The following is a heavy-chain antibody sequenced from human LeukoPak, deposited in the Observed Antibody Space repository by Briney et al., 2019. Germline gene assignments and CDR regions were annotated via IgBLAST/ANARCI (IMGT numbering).Heavy chain of an antibody. CDR1: GFTFDDYA. CDR3: AKDNRAFYYGSGTYSDY. J-gene: IGHJ4*02. Sequence: PGGSLRLSCAASGFTFDDYAMRWVRQAPGKGLEWVSGIDWNSGSIGYADSVKCRFTISRDNAKNSLYLQMNSLRAGDTALYYCAKDNRAFYYGSGTYSDYWGQGTLVTVSS. V-gene: IGHV3-9*01. CDR2: IDWNSGSI. D-gene: IGHD3-10*01.